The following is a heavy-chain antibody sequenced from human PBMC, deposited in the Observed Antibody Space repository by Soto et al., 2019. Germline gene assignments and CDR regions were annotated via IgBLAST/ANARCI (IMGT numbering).Heavy chain of an antibody. D-gene: IGHD1-26*01. J-gene: IGHJ6*02. Sequence: QVQLVESGGGLVKPGGSLRLSCAASGFTFSDYYMSWIRQAPGKGLEWVSYISSSGSTIYYADSVKGRFTISRDNAXTXXYLQMNSLRAEDTAVYYCATSIVGATTFYYYGMDVWGQGTTVTVSS. CDR3: ATSIVGATTFYYYGMDV. CDR2: ISSSGSTI. V-gene: IGHV3-11*01. CDR1: GFTFSDYY.